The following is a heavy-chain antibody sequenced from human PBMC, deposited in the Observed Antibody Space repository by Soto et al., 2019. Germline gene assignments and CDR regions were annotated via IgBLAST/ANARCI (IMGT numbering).Heavy chain of an antibody. CDR2: IIPILGIA. CDR3: ARAGGDTQGWFGP. CDR1: GGTFSSYT. V-gene: IGHV1-69*02. J-gene: IGHJ5*02. D-gene: IGHD2-21*02. Sequence: QVQLVQSGAEVKKPGSPVKVSCKASGGTFSSYTISWVRQAPGQGLEWMGRIIPILGIANYAQKFQGRVTITADKSTSTAYMELSSLRSEDTAVYYCARAGGDTQGWFGPWGQGTLVTVSS.